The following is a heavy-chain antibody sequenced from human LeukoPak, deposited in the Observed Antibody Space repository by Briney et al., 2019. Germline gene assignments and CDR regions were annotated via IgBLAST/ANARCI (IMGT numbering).Heavy chain of an antibody. CDR1: GFTFSSYG. Sequence: PGGSLRLSCAASGFTFSSYGMHWVRQAPGKGLEWVAVRSYDGSNKYYADSVKGRFTISRDNSKNTLYLQMNSLRAEDTAVYYCASGGIQLWFDYWGQGTLVTVSS. CDR2: RSYDGSNK. D-gene: IGHD5-18*01. V-gene: IGHV3-30*03. CDR3: ASGGIQLWFDY. J-gene: IGHJ5*01.